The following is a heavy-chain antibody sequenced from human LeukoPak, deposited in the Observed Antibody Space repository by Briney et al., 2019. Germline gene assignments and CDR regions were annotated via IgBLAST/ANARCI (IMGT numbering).Heavy chain of an antibody. Sequence: SSGGTKHYADSVKGRFTISRDNAKNSVYLQMNSLRAEDTAVYYCARDGSFYWYFDLWGRGTLVTVSS. CDR2: SSGGTK. V-gene: IGHV3-48*01. J-gene: IGHJ2*01. CDR3: ARDGSFYWYFDL. D-gene: IGHD1-26*01.